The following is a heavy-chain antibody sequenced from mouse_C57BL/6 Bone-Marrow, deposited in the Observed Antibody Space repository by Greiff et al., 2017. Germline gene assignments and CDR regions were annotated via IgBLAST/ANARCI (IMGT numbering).Heavy chain of an antibody. CDR3: ARRAYYDYDEAMDY. CDR2: ISSGGSYT. J-gene: IGHJ4*01. Sequence: EVKLVESGGDLVKPGGSLKLSCAASGFTFSSYGMSWVRQTPDKRLEWVATISSGGSYTYYPDSVKGRFTISRDNAKNPLYLQMSSLKSEDTAMYYCARRAYYDYDEAMDYWGQGTSVTVSS. V-gene: IGHV5-6*02. D-gene: IGHD2-4*01. CDR1: GFTFSSYG.